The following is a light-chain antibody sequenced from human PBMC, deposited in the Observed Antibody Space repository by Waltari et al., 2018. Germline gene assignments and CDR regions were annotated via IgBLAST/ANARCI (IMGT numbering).Light chain of an antibody. J-gene: IGKJ2*01. CDR2: AAS. V-gene: IGKV1-39*01. CDR3: QQSYSTPMYT. Sequence: DIKMTQSPSSLSASVGDRVTITCRASQSISSYLNWYQQKPGKAPKLLIYAASSLPSGVPSRFSGSRSGTDFTLTISSLQPEDFATYYCQQSYSTPMYTFGQGTKLEIK. CDR1: QSISSY.